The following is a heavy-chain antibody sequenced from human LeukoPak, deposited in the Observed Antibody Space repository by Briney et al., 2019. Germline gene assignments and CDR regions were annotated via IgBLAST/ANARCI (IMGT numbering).Heavy chain of an antibody. J-gene: IGHJ4*02. CDR3: ARDSPGYLAYDS. Sequence: GGSLKLSCAASGFTFSTYWMTWVRQAPGKGPEWVANIKEDGSATYYVDSVKGRFTISRDNAKKSLYLQMNSLRAEDTAVYYCARDSPGYLAYDSWGQGTLVTVSS. V-gene: IGHV3-7*04. CDR2: IKEDGSAT. D-gene: IGHD1-1*01. CDR1: GFTFSTYW.